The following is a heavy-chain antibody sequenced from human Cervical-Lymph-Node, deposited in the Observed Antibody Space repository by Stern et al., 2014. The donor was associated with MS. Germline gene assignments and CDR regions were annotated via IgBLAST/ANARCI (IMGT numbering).Heavy chain of an antibody. J-gene: IGHJ6*02. CDR2: ITPNKCGT. CDR3: ARASTTANNYYDGVDV. D-gene: IGHD1-1*01. Sequence: VQLVQSGAEVKNPGASVKVSCKASGYTFTDYYIQWMRQAPGQGLEWMGWITPNKCGTKAAQNFQVWVTMTRDTSTSTTYMELSRLRSDNTAIYYCARASTTANNYYDGVDVWGQGTTVTVTS. V-gene: IGHV1-2*04. CDR1: GYTFTDYY.